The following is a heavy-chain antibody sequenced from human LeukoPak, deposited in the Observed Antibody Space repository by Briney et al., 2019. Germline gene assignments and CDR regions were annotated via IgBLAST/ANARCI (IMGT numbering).Heavy chain of an antibody. V-gene: IGHV4-34*01. J-gene: IGHJ6*02. D-gene: IGHD5-18*01. CDR1: GGSFSGYY. CDR2: TNHSGST. CDR3: ARGGGPPYRYSYGPRYYGMDV. Sequence: SETLSLTCAVYGGSFSGYYWSWLRQPTGKGLEWIGETNHSGSTNYNPSLKSRVTISVDTSKNQFSLKLSSVTAAETAVYYCARGGGPPYRYSYGPRYYGMDVWGQGTTVTVSS.